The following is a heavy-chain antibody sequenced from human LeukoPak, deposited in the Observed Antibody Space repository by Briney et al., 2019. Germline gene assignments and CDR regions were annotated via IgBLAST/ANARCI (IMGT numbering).Heavy chain of an antibody. Sequence: GESLKISCKASGYSFTTYWIGWVRQMPAKGVEWVGIINPGDSDPRYRPSFQGQVTISADKSISTASLQWSSLNASDTAMYYCARHGLGSSWFGFEYWGQGNLVTVSS. V-gene: IGHV5-51*01. J-gene: IGHJ4*02. CDR2: INPGDSDP. D-gene: IGHD6-13*01. CDR1: GYSFTTYW. CDR3: ARHGLGSSWFGFEY.